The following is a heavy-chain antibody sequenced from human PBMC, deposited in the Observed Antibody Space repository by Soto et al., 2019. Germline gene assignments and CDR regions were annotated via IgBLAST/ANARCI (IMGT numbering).Heavy chain of an antibody. V-gene: IGHV1-2*04. CDR3: ARESGGATANLDYYYFYMDV. D-gene: IGHD5-12*01. CDR2: INPNSGFT. Sequence: QVQLVQSGAELKKPGASVTVSCRSSGDTFNDYCIHWVRQAPGQGLEWMGWINPNSGFTKYAQKFQGWVSMTRDTSIRTVYMQLSRLRSDDTAVYYCARESGGATANLDYYYFYMDVWGTGTTVTVSS. CDR1: GDTFNDYC. J-gene: IGHJ6*03.